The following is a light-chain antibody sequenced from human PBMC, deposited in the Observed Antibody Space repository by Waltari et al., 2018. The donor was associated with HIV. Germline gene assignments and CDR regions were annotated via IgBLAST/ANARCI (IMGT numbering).Light chain of an antibody. CDR1: SSNIGSNT. Sequence: QSVLTQPPSASGTPGQRVTISCSGSSSNIGSNTVNWYQQVPGTAPKLLIYSNNQRPSGVPYGCSGSQSGTSASLAISGLQSEDEADYYCAAWNDSLNGPHVVFGGGTKLTVL. CDR3: AAWNDSLNGPHVV. V-gene: IGLV1-44*01. J-gene: IGLJ2*01. CDR2: SNN.